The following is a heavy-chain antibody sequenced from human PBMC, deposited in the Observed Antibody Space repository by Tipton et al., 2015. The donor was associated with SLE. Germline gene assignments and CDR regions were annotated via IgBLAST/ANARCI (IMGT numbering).Heavy chain of an antibody. CDR1: GYRFAGYY. CDR3: ARIKGLALMPVPDY. Sequence: QSGAEVKKPGASVKVSCKASGYRFAGYYIHWVRQARGQGLEWMGWINPNSGGTNYAEKFQGRVTMTRDTSITTAYMELSRLRSDDTAVYYCARIKGLALMPVPDYWGQGTLVTVSS. V-gene: IGHV1-2*02. CDR2: INPNSGGT. D-gene: IGHD2-8*01. J-gene: IGHJ4*02.